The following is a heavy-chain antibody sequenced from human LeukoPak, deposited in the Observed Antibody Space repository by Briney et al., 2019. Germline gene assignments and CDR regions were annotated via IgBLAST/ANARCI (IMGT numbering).Heavy chain of an antibody. CDR1: GFTFSRYA. V-gene: IGHV3-23*01. Sequence: PGGSLRLSCAASGFTFSRYAMSWVRQAPGKGLEWVSAISGSGGSTYYADSVKGRFTISRDNAKNSLYLQMNSLRAEDTAVYYCARLSRAQLPSFDYWGQGTLVTVSS. D-gene: IGHD2-2*01. CDR2: ISGSGGST. CDR3: ARLSRAQLPSFDY. J-gene: IGHJ4*02.